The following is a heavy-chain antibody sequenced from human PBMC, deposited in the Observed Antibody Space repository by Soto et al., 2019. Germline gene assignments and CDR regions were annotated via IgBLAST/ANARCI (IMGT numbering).Heavy chain of an antibody. D-gene: IGHD6-13*01. CDR2: ISAYNGNT. CDR1: GYTFTSYG. Sequence: AASVKVSCKASGYTFTSYGISWVRQAPGQGLEWMGWISAYNGNTNYAQKLQGRVTMTTDTSTSTAYMELRSLRSDDTAVYYCARVGVLAAAGTDDAFDIWGQGTMVTVSS. CDR3: ARVGVLAAAGTDDAFDI. J-gene: IGHJ3*02. V-gene: IGHV1-18*01.